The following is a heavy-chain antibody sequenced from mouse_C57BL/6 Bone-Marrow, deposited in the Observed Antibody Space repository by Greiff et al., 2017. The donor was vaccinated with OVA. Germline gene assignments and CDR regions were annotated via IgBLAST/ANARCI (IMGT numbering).Heavy chain of an antibody. CDR1: GFTFSDYY. CDR2: ISNGGGST. D-gene: IGHD2-5*01. CDR3: ARSSYSNGFAY. Sequence: EVQGVESGGGLVQPGGSLKLSCAASGFTFSDYYMYWVRQTPEKRLEWVAYISNGGGSTYYPDTVKGRFTISRDNAKNTLYLQMSRLKSEDTAMYYCARSSYSNGFAYWGQGTLVTVSA. V-gene: IGHV5-12*01. J-gene: IGHJ3*01.